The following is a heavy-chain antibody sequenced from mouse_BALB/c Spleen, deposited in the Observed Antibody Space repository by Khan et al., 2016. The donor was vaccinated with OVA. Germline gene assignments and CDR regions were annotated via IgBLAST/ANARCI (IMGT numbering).Heavy chain of an antibody. CDR3: TRLAYYYSSEGFAY. V-gene: IGHV5-6*01. D-gene: IGHD1-1*01. CDR1: GFTFSTYG. J-gene: IGHJ3*01. CDR2: ISSGGSYT. Sequence: EVELVESGGDLVKPGGSLKLSCATSGFTFSTYGMSWVRQTPDKRLEWVAAISSGGSYTYYPGSVKGRFTISRDNANNTLYLQMSSLKSEDTAIYYCTRLAYYYSSEGFAYWGQGTLVTVSA.